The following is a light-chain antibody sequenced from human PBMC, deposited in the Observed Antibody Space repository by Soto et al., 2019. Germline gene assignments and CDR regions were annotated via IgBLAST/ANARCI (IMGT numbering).Light chain of an antibody. V-gene: IGLV1-40*01. J-gene: IGLJ2*01. Sequence: QSVLTQPPSVSGAPGQRVTISCTGSSSNIGTGYDVNWYQQLLGTAPKLLIYGNNNRPSGVPDRFSGSRSGTSASLAITGLRAEDEAGYYCQSYDISLSGVVFGGGTKLTVL. CDR1: SSNIGTGYD. CDR2: GNN. CDR3: QSYDISLSGVV.